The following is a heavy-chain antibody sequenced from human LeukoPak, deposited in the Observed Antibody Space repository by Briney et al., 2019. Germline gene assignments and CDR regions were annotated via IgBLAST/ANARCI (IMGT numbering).Heavy chain of an antibody. V-gene: IGHV4-59*08. CDR3: ARYPHYYGSGSITDDAFDI. J-gene: IGHJ3*02. CDR1: GGSISSCY. CDR2: IYYSGST. Sequence: PSETLSLTCTVSGGSISSCYWSWIRQPPGKGLEWIGYIYYSGSTNYNPSLKSRVTISVDTSKNQFSLKLSSVTAADTAVYYCARYPHYYGSGSITDDAFDIWGQGTMVTVSS. D-gene: IGHD3-10*01.